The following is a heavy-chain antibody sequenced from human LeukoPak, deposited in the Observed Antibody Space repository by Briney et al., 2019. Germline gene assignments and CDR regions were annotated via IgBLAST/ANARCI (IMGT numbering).Heavy chain of an antibody. D-gene: IGHD1-1*01. J-gene: IGHJ4*02. V-gene: IGHV3-7*04. CDR2: IRPEGNEK. CDR1: GFTFSNFW. Sequence: GGSLRLSGAVSGFTFSNFWMSWVRQAPGRGLEWVANIRPEGNEKYHVESVKGRFTISRDNAKNSLFLQMNGLGVEDTAVYYCARGDDFSGDHWGQGTLVTVS. CDR3: ARGDDFSGDH.